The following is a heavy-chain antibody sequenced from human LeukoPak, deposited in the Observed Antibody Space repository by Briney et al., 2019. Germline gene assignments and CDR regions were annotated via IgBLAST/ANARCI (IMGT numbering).Heavy chain of an antibody. Sequence: PGGSLRLSCAASGFTFVDYAMHWVRQAPGKGLEWVSGISWNSDSIGYADSVRGRFTISRDNAENSLYLQMNGLSVEDTALYYCAKDRSMVTTGSSDYWGQGTLVTVSS. CDR2: ISWNSDSI. CDR1: GFTFVDYA. V-gene: IGHV3-9*01. D-gene: IGHD3-10*01. J-gene: IGHJ4*02. CDR3: AKDRSMVTTGSSDY.